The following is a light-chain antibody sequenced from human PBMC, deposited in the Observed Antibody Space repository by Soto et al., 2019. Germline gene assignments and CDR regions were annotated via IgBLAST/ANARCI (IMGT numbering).Light chain of an antibody. Sequence: EVELTQSPGTLSLSPGERATLSCRASQTININYLAWYQQKPGQAPRLLMSGASNWATGIPDRFSGSGSGTDFTLTINRLEPEDFAMYFCQQYNTSPRTFGQGTKVEVK. J-gene: IGKJ1*01. CDR3: QQYNTSPRT. CDR2: GAS. CDR1: QTININY. V-gene: IGKV3-20*01.